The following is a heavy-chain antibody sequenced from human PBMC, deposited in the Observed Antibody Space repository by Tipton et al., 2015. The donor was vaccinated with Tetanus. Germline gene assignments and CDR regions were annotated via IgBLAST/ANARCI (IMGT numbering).Heavy chain of an antibody. CDR3: VRYNYDQGWFDP. Sequence: AVSGFTFSDYFMTWIRQSPGKGLEWISYIGYSGSAIYYAESVKGRFAISRDNAKKSLYLQMNSLRADDTAVYYCVRYNYDQGWFDPWGQGTLVTVSS. J-gene: IGHJ5*02. CDR1: GFTFSDYF. D-gene: IGHD1-1*01. V-gene: IGHV3-11*01. CDR2: IGYSGSAI.